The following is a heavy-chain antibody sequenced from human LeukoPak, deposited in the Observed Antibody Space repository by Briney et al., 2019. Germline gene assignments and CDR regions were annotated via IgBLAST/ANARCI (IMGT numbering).Heavy chain of an antibody. J-gene: IGHJ4*02. Sequence: GGSLRLSCAASGFTFSSYAMSWVRQAPGKGLEWVSAISGSGGSTYYADSVKGRFTISRDNSKNTLYLQMNSLRAEDTAVYYCAKDGPYNRNDLVPFSADYWGQGTLVTVSS. V-gene: IGHV3-23*01. CDR2: ISGSGGST. D-gene: IGHD1-20*01. CDR3: AKDGPYNRNDLVPFSADY. CDR1: GFTFSSYA.